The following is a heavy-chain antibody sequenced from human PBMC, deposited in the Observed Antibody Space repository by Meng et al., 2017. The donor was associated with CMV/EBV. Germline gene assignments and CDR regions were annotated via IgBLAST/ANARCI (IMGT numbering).Heavy chain of an antibody. CDR1: GYTFIDYG. Sequence: ASVKVSCKASGYTFIDYGISWLRQAPGQGLEWMGWISAYNGNTNYAQKLQGRVTMTTDTSTSTAYMELRSLRSDDTAVYYCVRDISGCFDYWGQGTLVTVSS. D-gene: IGHD3-22*01. V-gene: IGHV1-18*01. CDR2: ISAYNGNT. CDR3: VRDISGCFDY. J-gene: IGHJ4*02.